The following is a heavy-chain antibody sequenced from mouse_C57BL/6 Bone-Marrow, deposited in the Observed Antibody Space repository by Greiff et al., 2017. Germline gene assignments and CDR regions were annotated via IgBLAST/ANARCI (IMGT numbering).Heavy chain of an antibody. V-gene: IGHV14-4*01. J-gene: IGHJ2*01. CDR3: SSFDGNYFDF. CDR2: IDPEIGDT. Sequence: EVQLQQSWAELVRPGASVKLSCTASGFNIKDDYIHWVKHRPEQGLEWIGWIDPEIGDTEYASKFQGKATITSDTSSNTAYLQLSSLTSEDTAVYYCSSFDGNYFDFWGQGTPLTVAS. CDR1: GFNIKDDY. D-gene: IGHD2-3*01.